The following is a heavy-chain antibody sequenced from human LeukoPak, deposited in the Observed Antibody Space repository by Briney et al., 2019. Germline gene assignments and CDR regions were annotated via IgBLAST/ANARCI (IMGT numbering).Heavy chain of an antibody. CDR1: GFIFNNYG. V-gene: IGHV3-30*03. J-gene: IGHJ4*02. CDR2: ISHEGSNH. Sequence: GGSLRLSCAASGFIFNNYGMHWVRQTPGKGLEWVAVISHEGSNHYYADSVKGRFTFSRDNSKNTLYLQMNSLRPEDTAVYYCARSRGGYCSNSACLREYFDYWGQGTLVTVSS. CDR3: ARSRGGYCSNSACLREYFDY. D-gene: IGHD2-2*01.